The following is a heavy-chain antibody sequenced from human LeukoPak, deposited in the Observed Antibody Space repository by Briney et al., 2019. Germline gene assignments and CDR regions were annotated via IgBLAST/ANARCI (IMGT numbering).Heavy chain of an antibody. V-gene: IGHV1-18*01. CDR1: GYTFTSYG. CDR2: ISAYNGNT. CDR3: ARDPISPYYDILTGYFGQFWTNAFDI. D-gene: IGHD3-9*01. J-gene: IGHJ3*02. Sequence: ASVKVSCKASGYTFTSYGISWVRQAPGQGLEWMGWISAYNGNTNYAQKLQGRVTMTTDTSTSTAYMELRSLRSDDTAVYYCARDPISPYYDILTGYFGQFWTNAFDIWGQGTMVTVSS.